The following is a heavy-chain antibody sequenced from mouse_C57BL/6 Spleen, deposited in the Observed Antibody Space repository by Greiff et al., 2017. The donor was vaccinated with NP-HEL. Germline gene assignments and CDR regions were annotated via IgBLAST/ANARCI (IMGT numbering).Heavy chain of an antibody. CDR2: INPSNGGT. Sequence: QVHVKQPGTELVKPGASVKLSCKASGYTFTSYWMHWVKQRPGQGLEWIGNINPSNGGTNYNEKFKSKATLTVDKSSSTAYMQLSSLTSEDSAVYYCARDYYGSPWYFDVWGTGTTVTVSS. V-gene: IGHV1-53*01. CDR3: ARDYYGSPWYFDV. D-gene: IGHD1-1*01. CDR1: GYTFTSYW. J-gene: IGHJ1*03.